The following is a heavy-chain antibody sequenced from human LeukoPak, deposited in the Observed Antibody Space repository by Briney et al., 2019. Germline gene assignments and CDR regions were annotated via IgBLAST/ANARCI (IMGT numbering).Heavy chain of an antibody. D-gene: IGHD6-13*01. CDR3: ARDILAAGSFDY. Sequence: PSETLSLTCAVYGGSFSGYNWSWIRQPPGKGLEWIGEINHSGSTNYSPSLKSRVTISVDTSKNQSSLKLSSVTAADTALYYCARDILAAGSFDYWGQGTLVTVSS. CDR1: GGSFSGYN. J-gene: IGHJ4*02. V-gene: IGHV4-34*01. CDR2: INHSGST.